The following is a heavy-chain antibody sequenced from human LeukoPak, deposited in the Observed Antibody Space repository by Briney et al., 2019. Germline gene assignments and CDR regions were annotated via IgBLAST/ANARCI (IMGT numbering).Heavy chain of an antibody. V-gene: IGHV4-30-4*01. D-gene: IGHD2-15*01. CDR2: IYYSGST. CDR3: ARDCRRYCSGSSHLVADY. J-gene: IGHJ4*02. CDR1: GGSISSGDYY. Sequence: SETLSLTCTVSGGSISSGDYYWSWIRQPPGKGLEWIGYIYYSGSTYYNPSLKSRVTISVDTSKNQFSLKLSSVTAADTAVYYCARDCRRYCSGSSHLVADYWGQGTLVTVSS.